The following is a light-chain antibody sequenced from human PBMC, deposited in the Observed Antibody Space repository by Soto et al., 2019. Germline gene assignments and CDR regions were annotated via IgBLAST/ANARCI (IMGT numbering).Light chain of an antibody. J-gene: IGKJ1*01. CDR1: QSVLYSSNDKNF. V-gene: IGKV4-1*01. CDR3: HQYYSAPWT. Sequence: IVMTQSPDSLAVSLGERATINCKSSQSVLYSSNDKNFLTWYQQKPGQPPKLLIYWASTRESGVPDRFSGSGSGTDFTLTISSLQAEDVAVYYCHQYYSAPWTFGQGTKVEIK. CDR2: WAS.